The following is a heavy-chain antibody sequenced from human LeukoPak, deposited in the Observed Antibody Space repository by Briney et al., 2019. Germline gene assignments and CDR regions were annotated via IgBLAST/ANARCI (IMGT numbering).Heavy chain of an antibody. J-gene: IGHJ3*02. Sequence: SETLSLTCTVSGGSISSGGYYWSWIRQLPGKGLECIGFIYYSGSTFYNPSLKSRVTISIDTSKNQFSLKLSSVTAADTAVYYCASLYYFDSSGYYYGKADIWGQGTMVTVSS. CDR1: GGSISSGGYY. D-gene: IGHD3-22*01. CDR2: IYYSGST. CDR3: ASLYYFDSSGYYYGKADI. V-gene: IGHV4-31*03.